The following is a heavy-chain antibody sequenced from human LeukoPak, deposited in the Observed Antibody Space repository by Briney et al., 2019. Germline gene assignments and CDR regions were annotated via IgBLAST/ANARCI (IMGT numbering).Heavy chain of an antibody. J-gene: IGHJ6*02. V-gene: IGHV4-59*08. D-gene: IGHD3-22*01. CDR1: GGSISSYY. CDR2: IYYSGST. CDR3: ARLRYDSSSYYYYYYGMDV. Sequence: SETLSLTCTVSGGSISSYYWSWIRQPPGKGLEWIGYIYYSGSTNYNPSLKGRVTISVDTSKNQFSLKLSSVTAADTAVYYCARLRYDSSSYYYYYYGMDVWGQGTTVTVSS.